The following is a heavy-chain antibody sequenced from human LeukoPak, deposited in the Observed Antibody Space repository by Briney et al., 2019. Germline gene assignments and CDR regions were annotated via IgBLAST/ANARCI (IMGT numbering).Heavy chain of an antibody. CDR3: ATAYGPTLGD. J-gene: IGHJ4*02. CDR2: IYSGGST. V-gene: IGHV3-53*01. Sequence: GGSLRLSCAASGFTVSSNYMSWVRQAPGKGLEWVSVIYSGGSTYYADSAKGRFTTSRDNSKNTLYLQMNSLRAEDTAVYYCATAYGPTLGDWGQGTLATVSS. CDR1: GFTVSSNY. D-gene: IGHD3-10*01.